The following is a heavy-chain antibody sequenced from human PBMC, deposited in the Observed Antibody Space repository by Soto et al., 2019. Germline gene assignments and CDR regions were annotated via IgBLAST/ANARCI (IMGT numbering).Heavy chain of an antibody. D-gene: IGHD4-17*01. CDR3: ARGGYGDYYFDY. CDR1: GFTFSIYS. V-gene: IGHV3-48*02. J-gene: IGHJ4*02. Sequence: EVQLVESGGGLVQPGGSLRLSCAASGFTFSIYSMNWVRQAPGEGLEWVSYLSSDSSTIYYADSVKGRFTISRDNAQNPLYLQMNGLRDEDTAVYYCARGGYGDYYFDYWGQGTLVTVSS. CDR2: LSSDSSTI.